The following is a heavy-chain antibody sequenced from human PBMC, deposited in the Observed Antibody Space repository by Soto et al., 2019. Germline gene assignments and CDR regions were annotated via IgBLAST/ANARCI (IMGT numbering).Heavy chain of an antibody. CDR2: ISGDGGST. Sequence: GGSLRLSCAASGFTFDDYAMHWVRQAPGKGLEWVSLISGDGGSTYYEDSVKGRFTISRDNSKNALYLQMNSLRTEDTALYYCTKGYTTYYDILTGYYKSGNDYWGQGTLVTVSS. J-gene: IGHJ4*02. D-gene: IGHD3-9*01. CDR3: TKGYTTYYDILTGYYKSGNDY. CDR1: GFTFDDYA. V-gene: IGHV3-43*02.